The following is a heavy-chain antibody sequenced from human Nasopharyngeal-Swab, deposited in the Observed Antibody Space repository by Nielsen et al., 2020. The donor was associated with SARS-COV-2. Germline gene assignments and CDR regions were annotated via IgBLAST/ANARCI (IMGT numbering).Heavy chain of an antibody. CDR1: GYTLTVLL. Sequence: ASVKVSCKVSGYTLTVLLIHWVRQAPGKGLEWMGTVDPEDGEPIYAQNFQGRVTMTEDTSTYTAYLELSSLRSEDTAVYYCASEGCGVFGVVIYAFDIWGPGTLVTVSS. CDR3: ASEGCGVFGVVIYAFDI. CDR2: VDPEDGEP. D-gene: IGHD3-3*01. J-gene: IGHJ3*02. V-gene: IGHV1-24*01.